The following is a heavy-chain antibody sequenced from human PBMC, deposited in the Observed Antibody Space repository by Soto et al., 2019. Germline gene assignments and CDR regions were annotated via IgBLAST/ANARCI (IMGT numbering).Heavy chain of an antibody. D-gene: IGHD6-19*01. CDR1: GYTFTGYY. J-gene: IGHJ4*02. CDR3: ASTKRPGIAVAGFDY. CDR2: INPNSGGT. V-gene: IGHV1-2*02. Sequence: QVQLVQSGAEVKKPGASVKVSCKASGYTFTGYYMHWVRQAPGQGLEWLGWINPNSGGTNYAQKFQGRVTMTRDTSISTAYMELSRLRSDDTAVYYCASTKRPGIAVAGFDYWGQGTLVTVSS.